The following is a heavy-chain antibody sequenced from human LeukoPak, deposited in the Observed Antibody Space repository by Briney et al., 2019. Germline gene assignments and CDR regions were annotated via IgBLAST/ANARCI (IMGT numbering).Heavy chain of an antibody. V-gene: IGHV1-2*06. CDR3: AKSIEYCGADCYGYFDL. D-gene: IGHD2-21*02. Sequence: ASVKVSCKPSGYTFTGYYMHWVRQAPGQGLEWMGRINPNSGATNYAQKFQGRVTMTRDTSISTAYMELTTLRSDDTAVYYCAKSIEYCGADCYGYFDLWGRGTLITVSS. J-gene: IGHJ2*01. CDR2: INPNSGAT. CDR1: GYTFTGYY.